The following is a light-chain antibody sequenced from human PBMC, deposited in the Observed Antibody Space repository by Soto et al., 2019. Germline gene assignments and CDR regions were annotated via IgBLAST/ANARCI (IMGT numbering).Light chain of an antibody. CDR2: GAS. CDR3: KQYESFPLT. J-gene: IGKJ4*02. CDR1: QSVSSNH. V-gene: IGKV3-20*01. Sequence: EIVLTQSPGSLSLSPRERATLSCRASQSVSSNHLAWYQQKPGQAPRLLIHGASNRATGIPDRFSGRGSGTDFTLTISRLEPEDFAVYYCKQYESFPLTFGGGTKVDIK.